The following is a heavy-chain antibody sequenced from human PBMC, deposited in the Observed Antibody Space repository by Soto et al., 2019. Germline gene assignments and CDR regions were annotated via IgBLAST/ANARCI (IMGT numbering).Heavy chain of an antibody. CDR1: GFIFSSYG. D-gene: IGHD6-13*01. CDR3: ARDGSSGWYDYSYYGLGV. J-gene: IGHJ6*02. CDR2: ISYDGSNK. V-gene: IGHV3-30*03. Sequence: QVQLVESGGGVVQPGRSLRLSCEASGFIFSSYGMHWVRQAPGKGLDWVAVISYDGSNKDYADSVKGRFTISRDNSKYLXXLQVSRLRAADTAVDSCARDGSSGWYDYSYYGLGVWGQGTPVTVSS.